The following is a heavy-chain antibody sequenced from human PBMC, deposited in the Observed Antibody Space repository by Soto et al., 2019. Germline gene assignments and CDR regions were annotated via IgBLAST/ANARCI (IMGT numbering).Heavy chain of an antibody. CDR3: ARLPGYSSSWHSDY. D-gene: IGHD6-13*01. CDR2: IYYSGST. CDR1: GGSISSSSYY. V-gene: IGHV4-39*01. J-gene: IGHJ4*02. Sequence: QLQLQESGPGLVKPSETLSLTCTVSGGSISSSSYYWGWIRQPPGKGLEWIGSIYYSGSTYYNPSLKSRVTISVDTSKNQFSLKLSSVTAADTAVYYCARLPGYSSSWHSDYWGQGTLVTVSS.